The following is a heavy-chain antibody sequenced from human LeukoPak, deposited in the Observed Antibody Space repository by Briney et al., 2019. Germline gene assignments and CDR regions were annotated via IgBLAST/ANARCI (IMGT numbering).Heavy chain of an antibody. V-gene: IGHV3-7*03. Sequence: GGSPRLSCAASGFTFSSYAMHWVRQAPGKGLEWVASIKQDGSEKYYVDSVKGRFTISRDNAKNSLYLQMNSLRAEDTAIYYCARDGPAAGLYFDYWGQGTLVTVSS. CDR3: ARDGPAAGLYFDY. CDR1: GFTFSSYA. J-gene: IGHJ4*02. CDR2: IKQDGSEK. D-gene: IGHD6-13*01.